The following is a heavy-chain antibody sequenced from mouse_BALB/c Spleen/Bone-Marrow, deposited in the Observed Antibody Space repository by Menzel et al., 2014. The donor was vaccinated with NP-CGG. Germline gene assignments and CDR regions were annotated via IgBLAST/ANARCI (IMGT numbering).Heavy chain of an antibody. CDR2: ISYSGST. V-gene: IGHV3-8*02. CDR1: GDSIASGY. D-gene: IGHD2-2*01. J-gene: IGHJ4*01. CDR3: AGFGYDYALDY. Sequence: EVHLVESGPSLVKPSQTLSLTCPVTGDSIASGYWNWIRKFPGNKLEYMGYISYSGSTYYNPSLKSRISITRDTSKNQYYLQLKSVTTEDTATYYCAGFGYDYALDYWGQGTSVTVSS.